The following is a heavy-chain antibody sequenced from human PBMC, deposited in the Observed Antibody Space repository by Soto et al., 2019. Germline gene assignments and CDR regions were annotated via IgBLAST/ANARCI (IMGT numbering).Heavy chain of an antibody. J-gene: IGHJ4*02. D-gene: IGHD5-12*01. V-gene: IGHV4-39*01. CDR1: GCSISSSSYY. CDR2: IYYSGST. CDR3: ARLSLRVARRFVH. Sequence: LSLTSTVSGCSISSSSYYWGWIRQPPGKGLEWIGSIYYSGSTYYNPSLKSRVTISVDTSKNQFSLELSAVNAADTAVYYCARLSLRVARRFVHWGQRSLVTV.